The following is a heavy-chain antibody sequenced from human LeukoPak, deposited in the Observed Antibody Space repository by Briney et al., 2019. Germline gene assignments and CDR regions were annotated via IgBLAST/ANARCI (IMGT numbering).Heavy chain of an antibody. CDR1: GFTVSSNY. CDR2: IYSGGST. D-gene: IGHD3-22*01. Sequence: GGSLRLPCAASGFTVSSNYMSWVRQAPGKGLEWVSVIYSGGSTYYAGSVKGRFTISRDNSKNTLYLQMNSLRAEDTAVYYCASRMAGRDAVVIPLRFDYWGQGTLVTVSS. V-gene: IGHV3-53*01. J-gene: IGHJ4*02. CDR3: ASRMAGRDAVVIPLRFDY.